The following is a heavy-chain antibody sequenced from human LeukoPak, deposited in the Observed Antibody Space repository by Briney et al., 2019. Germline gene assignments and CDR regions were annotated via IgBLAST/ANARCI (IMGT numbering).Heavy chain of an antibody. CDR1: GFTFSSYA. V-gene: IGHV3-30*18. Sequence: GGSLGLSCAASGFTFSSYAMHWVRQAPGKGLEWVAVISYDGSNKYYADSVKGRFTISRDNSKSTLYLQMNSLRAEDTAVYYCAKSGSVAGTGYFDYWGQGTLVTVSS. CDR3: AKSGSVAGTGYFDY. CDR2: ISYDGSNK. J-gene: IGHJ4*02. D-gene: IGHD6-19*01.